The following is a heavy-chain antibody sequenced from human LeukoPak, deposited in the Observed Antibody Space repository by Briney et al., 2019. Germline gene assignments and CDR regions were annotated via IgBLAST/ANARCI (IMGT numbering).Heavy chain of an antibody. CDR3: TTGNRYYDSSGYYPYYFDY. CDR1: GFTFINGW. CDR2: IKSRTDDRAI. J-gene: IGHJ4*02. Sequence: PGGSLRLSCTASGFTFINGWMTWVRQAPGKGLEWVGRIKSRTDDRAIDYAAPVKGRFTISRDDSKSTLYLQMNSLKTEDTAVYYCTTGNRYYDSSGYYPYYFDYWGQGTLVTVSS. V-gene: IGHV3-15*01. D-gene: IGHD3-22*01.